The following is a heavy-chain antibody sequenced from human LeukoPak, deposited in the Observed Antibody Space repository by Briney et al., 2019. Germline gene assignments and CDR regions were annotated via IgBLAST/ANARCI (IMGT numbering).Heavy chain of an antibody. CDR2: INSDGSST. J-gene: IGHJ4*02. CDR1: GFTSSSYW. D-gene: IGHD5-18*01. CDR3: ATHSNTAMARYYFDY. V-gene: IGHV3-74*01. Sequence: GGSLRLSCAASGFTSSSYWMHWVRQAPGKGLVWVSRINSDGSSTTYADSVKGRFTISRDNAKNTLYLQMNSLRAEDTAVYYCATHSNTAMARYYFDYWGQGTLVTVSS.